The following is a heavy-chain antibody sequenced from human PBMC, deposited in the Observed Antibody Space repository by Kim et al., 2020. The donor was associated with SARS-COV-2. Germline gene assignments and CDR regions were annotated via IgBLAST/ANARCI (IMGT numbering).Heavy chain of an antibody. CDR2: ISYDGSNK. CDR1: GFTFSSYG. D-gene: IGHD3-10*01. V-gene: IGHV3-30*18. J-gene: IGHJ4*02. CDR3: AKSYYGSGSYADY. Sequence: GGSLRLSCAASGFTFSSYGMHWVRQAPGKGLEWVAVISYDGSNKYYADSVKGRFTISRDNSKNTLYLQMNSLRAEDTAVYYCAKSYYGSGSYADYWGQGTLVTVSP.